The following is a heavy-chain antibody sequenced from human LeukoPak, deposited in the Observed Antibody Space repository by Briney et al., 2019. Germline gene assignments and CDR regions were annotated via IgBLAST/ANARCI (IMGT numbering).Heavy chain of an antibody. CDR3: ATGRSSWCGREYYFDY. Sequence: ASVKVSCKVSGYTLTELSIHWVRQAHGKGNEWMGGFDSEDGGTNKEQKYQGRVNMTEDTSTDTADMELSSLRSEDTAVYYCATGRSSWCGREYYFDYWGQGTLVTVSS. V-gene: IGHV1-24*01. CDR1: GYTLTELS. CDR2: FDSEDGGT. J-gene: IGHJ4*02. D-gene: IGHD6-13*01.